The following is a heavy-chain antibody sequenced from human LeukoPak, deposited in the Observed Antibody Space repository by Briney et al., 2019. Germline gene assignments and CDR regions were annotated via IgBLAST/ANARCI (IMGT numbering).Heavy chain of an antibody. V-gene: IGHV1-2*02. J-gene: IGHJ4*02. CDR3: GRDFRDSLDY. CDR2: INPDSGGT. Sequence: GASVKVSCKASGYTFTGYYMHWVRQAPGQGLEWMGWINPDSGGTNFAQKFQGRVTMTRDTSISTAYMELGRLRSDDTAVYYCGRDFRDSLDYWGQGTLVTVSS. CDR1: GYTFTGYY.